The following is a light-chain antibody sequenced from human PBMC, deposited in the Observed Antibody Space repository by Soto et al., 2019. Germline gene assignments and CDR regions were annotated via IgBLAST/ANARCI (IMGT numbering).Light chain of an antibody. CDR1: QSVSSN. CDR3: QQRHNWPIT. J-gene: IGKJ5*01. Sequence: EIVMTQSPATLSVSPGERGTLSCRASQSVSSNLAWYQQKPGQPPRLLIYDTSNRATGIPARFSGSGSGTDFTLTISGLEPADLGVYYCQQRHNWPITFGQGTRLEI. V-gene: IGKV3-11*01. CDR2: DTS.